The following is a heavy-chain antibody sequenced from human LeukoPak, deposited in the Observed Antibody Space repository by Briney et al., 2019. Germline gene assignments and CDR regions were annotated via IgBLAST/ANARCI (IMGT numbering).Heavy chain of an antibody. J-gene: IGHJ4*02. CDR1: GFTFSNYA. D-gene: IGHD2-15*01. CDR3: ARDLGYCSGGNCNGFFDY. CDR2: ISSNGGST. Sequence: GGSLRLSCAASGFTFSNYAMHWVRQAPGKGLEYVSTISSNGGSTYYADSVKGRFSISRDNSKNTLYLQMGSLRAEDMAVYYCARDLGYCSGGNCNGFFDYWGQGTLVTVSS. V-gene: IGHV3-64*02.